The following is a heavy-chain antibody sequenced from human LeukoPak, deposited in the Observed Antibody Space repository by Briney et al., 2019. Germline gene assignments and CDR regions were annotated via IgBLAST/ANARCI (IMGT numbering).Heavy chain of an antibody. CDR1: GFTFSNYR. V-gene: IGHV3-30-3*01. D-gene: IGHD1-26*01. CDR3: ARVLVGLPDY. J-gene: IGHJ4*02. CDR2: ISYDGSNK. Sequence: GGSLRLSCAASGFTFSNYRMNWVRQAPGKGLEWVAVISYDGSNKYYADSVKGRFTISGDNSKNTLYLQMNSLRAEDTAVYYCARVLVGLPDYWGQGTLVTVSS.